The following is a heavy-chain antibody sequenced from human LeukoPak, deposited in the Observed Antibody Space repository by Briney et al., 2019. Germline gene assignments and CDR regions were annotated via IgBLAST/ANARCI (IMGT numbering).Heavy chain of an antibody. CDR2: IYYSGST. V-gene: IGHV4-59*01. D-gene: IGHD3-3*01. J-gene: IGHJ3*02. Sequence: SETLSLTCTVSGGSISRDYWSWIRQPPGKGLEWSGYIYYSGSTNYNPSLKSRVTISVDTSKNQFSLKLSSVTAADTAVYYCARRNYDFWSGYQIGAFDIWGQGTMVTVSS. CDR3: ARRNYDFWSGYQIGAFDI. CDR1: GGSISRDY.